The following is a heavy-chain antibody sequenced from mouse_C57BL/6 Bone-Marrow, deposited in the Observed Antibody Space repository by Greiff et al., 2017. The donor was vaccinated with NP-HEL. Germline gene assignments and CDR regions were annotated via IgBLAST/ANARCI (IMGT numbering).Heavy chain of an antibody. V-gene: IGHV1-15*01. CDR2: IDPETGGT. CDR3: LRGFDY. Sequence: QVQLKESGAELVRPGASVTLSCKASGYTFTDYEMPWVKQTPVHGLEWIGAIDPETGGTAYNQKFKGKAILTADKSSSTAYMELRSLTSEDSAVYYCLRGFDYWGQGTTLTVSS. D-gene: IGHD3-2*02. J-gene: IGHJ2*01. CDR1: GYTFTDYE.